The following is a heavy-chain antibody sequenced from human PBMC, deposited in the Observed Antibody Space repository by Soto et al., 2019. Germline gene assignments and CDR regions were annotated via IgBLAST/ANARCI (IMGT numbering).Heavy chain of an antibody. CDR3: ARGFSNYYDSSGFRPSPGYYYYYGMDV. CDR2: ISSSGSTI. V-gene: IGHV3-48*03. CDR1: GFTFSSYE. Sequence: GGSLRLSCAASGFTFSSYEMNWFRQAPGKGLEWVSYISSSGSTIYYADSVKGRFTISRDNAKNSLYLQMNSLRAEDTAVYYCARGFSNYYDSSGFRPSPGYYYYYGMDVWGQGTTVTVSS. D-gene: IGHD3-22*01. J-gene: IGHJ6*02.